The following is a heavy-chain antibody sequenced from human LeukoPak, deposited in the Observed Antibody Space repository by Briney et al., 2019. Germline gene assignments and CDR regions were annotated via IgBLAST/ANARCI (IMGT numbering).Heavy chain of an antibody. J-gene: IGHJ5*02. V-gene: IGHV3-74*01. Sequence: GGSLRLSCAASGFTFSSYAMSWVRQAPGEGLVWVSRINTDGTNKVYADSVRGRFTVPRDNARTTLYLQMDSLRAEDTAVYYCARDRGINWFDPWGQGTLVAVSS. CDR1: GFTFSSYA. CDR2: INTDGTNK. CDR3: ARDRGINWFDP. D-gene: IGHD3-16*01.